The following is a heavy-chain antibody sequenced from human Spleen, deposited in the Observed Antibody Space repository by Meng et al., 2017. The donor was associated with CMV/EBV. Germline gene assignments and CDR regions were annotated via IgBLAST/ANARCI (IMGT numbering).Heavy chain of an antibody. J-gene: IGHJ4*02. CDR3: ATGSGDFDH. CDR2: IYTSGST. D-gene: IGHD1-26*01. V-gene: IGHV4-4*07. CDR1: GGSISSFY. Sequence: VQLQEAGPGLVKPSETLTLTCSVSGGSISSFYWSWIRQPAGKELEWIGRIYTSGSTNYNPSLKSRVTMSVDTSKNQISLRLRSVTAADTAVYYCATGSGDFDHWGQGTLVTVSS.